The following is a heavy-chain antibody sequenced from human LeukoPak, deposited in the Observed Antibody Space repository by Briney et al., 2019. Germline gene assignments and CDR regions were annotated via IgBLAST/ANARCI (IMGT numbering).Heavy chain of an antibody. CDR2: INHSGST. V-gene: IGHV4-34*01. Sequence: PSETLSLTCAVYGGSFSGYYWSWIRQPPGKGLEWIGEINHSGSTNYNPSLKSRVTISVDTSKNQFSLKLSSVTAADTAVYYCAGGRVIAPLGYWGQGTLVTVSS. CDR1: GGSFSGYY. J-gene: IGHJ4*02. CDR3: AGGRVIAPLGY. D-gene: IGHD6-13*01.